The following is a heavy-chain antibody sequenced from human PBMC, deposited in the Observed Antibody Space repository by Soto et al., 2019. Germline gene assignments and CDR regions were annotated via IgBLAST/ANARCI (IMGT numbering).Heavy chain of an antibody. V-gene: IGHV4-31*03. CDR1: GGSISSGGYY. Sequence: PSETLSLTCTVSGGSISSGGYYWSWIRQHPGKGLEWIGYIYYSGSTYYNPSLKSRVTISVDTSKNQFSLKLSFVTAADTAVYYCARLPGSSWDYYYGMDVWGQGTTVTVSS. J-gene: IGHJ6*02. CDR3: ARLPGSSWDYYYGMDV. CDR2: IYYSGST. D-gene: IGHD6-13*01.